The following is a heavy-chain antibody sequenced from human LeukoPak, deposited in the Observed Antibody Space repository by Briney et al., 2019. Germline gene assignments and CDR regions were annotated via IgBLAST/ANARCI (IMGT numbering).Heavy chain of an antibody. V-gene: IGHV4-59*12. Sequence: SETLSLTCTVSGGSISSYYWSWIRQPPGKGLEWIGYIYYSGSTNYNPSLKSRVTMSVDTSKNQFSLKLTSVTAADTAVYYCARGPPPDFDYWGQGTLVTVSS. J-gene: IGHJ4*02. CDR2: IYYSGST. CDR1: GGSISSYY. CDR3: ARGPPPDFDY.